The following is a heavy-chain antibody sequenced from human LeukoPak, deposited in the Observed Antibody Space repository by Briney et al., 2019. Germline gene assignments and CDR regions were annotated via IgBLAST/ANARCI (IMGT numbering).Heavy chain of an antibody. J-gene: IGHJ4*02. D-gene: IGHD3-9*01. Sequence: PGGSLRLSCAASGFTFSNYAMSWVRQAPGKGLEXXXXVSGRDDSTYYADSVKGRFTISRDNSKNTLYLQMNSLRAEDTAVYYCAKWGDYDILTGYYDSDYWGQGTLVTVSS. CDR1: GFTFSNYA. V-gene: IGHV3-23*01. CDR3: AKWGDYDILTGYYDSDY. CDR2: VSGRDDST.